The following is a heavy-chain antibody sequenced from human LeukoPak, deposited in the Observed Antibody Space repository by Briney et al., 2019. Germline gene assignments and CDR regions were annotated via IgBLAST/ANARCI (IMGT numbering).Heavy chain of an antibody. CDR2: IGTDGDT. Sequence: PGGSLRLSCAASGFTFSSYDMHWVRQATGKGLEWVSAIGTDGDTFYPGSVKGRFTISRDNAENSLYLQMNSLRAEDTAVYYCARRVGDEFDYWGQGTLVTVSS. V-gene: IGHV3-13*01. CDR1: GFTFSSYD. CDR3: ARRVGDEFDY. J-gene: IGHJ4*02. D-gene: IGHD2-2*01.